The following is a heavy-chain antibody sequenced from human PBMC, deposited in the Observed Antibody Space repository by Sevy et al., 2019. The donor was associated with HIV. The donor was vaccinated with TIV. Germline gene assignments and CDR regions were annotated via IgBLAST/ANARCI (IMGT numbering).Heavy chain of an antibody. V-gene: IGHV3-30-3*01. CDR3: ARDAGYSTDWYPSDY. CDR1: EFMFSTYA. D-gene: IGHD6-19*01. Sequence: GGSLRLSCAASEFMFSTYAMYWVRQAPGKGLEWVAVISYDGSRHYYGESVKGRFTISRDNSKNTLFLQMNSLRLEDTAFYYCARDAGYSTDWYPSDYWGQGTLVTVSS. J-gene: IGHJ4*02. CDR2: ISYDGSRH.